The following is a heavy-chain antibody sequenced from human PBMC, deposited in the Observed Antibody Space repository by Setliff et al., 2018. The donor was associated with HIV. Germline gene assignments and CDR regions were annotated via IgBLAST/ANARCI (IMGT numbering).Heavy chain of an antibody. CDR1: GFTFSSYG. Sequence: GGSLRLSCAASGFTFSSYGIHWVRQAPGKGLEWISCISSSSSSIYYADSVKGRFTISRDNSKNMLYLQMKSLRAEDTAVYYCAKDLYFYGSGHDVFDIWGQGTMVTVSS. J-gene: IGHJ3*02. CDR3: AKDLYFYGSGHDVFDI. CDR2: ISSSSSSI. D-gene: IGHD3-10*01. V-gene: IGHV3-21*04.